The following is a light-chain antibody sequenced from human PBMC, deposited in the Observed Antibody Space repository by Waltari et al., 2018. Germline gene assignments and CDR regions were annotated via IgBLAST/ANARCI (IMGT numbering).Light chain of an antibody. J-gene: IGKJ2*01. CDR1: KSVLFSSNNKNY. Sequence: IVMTHSHDSLAVSLGGRAPINGKSSKSVLFSSNNKNYLVWYQQKPGQPPKLLISWASTRESGVPDRFSGSGSGTDFTLTISSLQAEDVAVYYCQQCYTFPYTFGQGTKLEI. CDR2: WAS. CDR3: QQCYTFPYT. V-gene: IGKV4-1*01.